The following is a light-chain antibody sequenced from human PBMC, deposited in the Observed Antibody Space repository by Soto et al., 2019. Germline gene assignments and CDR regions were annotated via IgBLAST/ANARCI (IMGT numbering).Light chain of an antibody. CDR2: GAS. CDR1: QFVSSTY. V-gene: IGKV3-20*01. Sequence: EVVLTQSPGTLSLSPGARVTLSCRASQFVSSTYLAWYQQRPGQAPRLLIYGASSRATGIPDRFSGGGSGTEFILTISSLQPEDFATYYCLQHKDYPYTFGQGTKVEIK. CDR3: LQHKDYPYT. J-gene: IGKJ2*01.